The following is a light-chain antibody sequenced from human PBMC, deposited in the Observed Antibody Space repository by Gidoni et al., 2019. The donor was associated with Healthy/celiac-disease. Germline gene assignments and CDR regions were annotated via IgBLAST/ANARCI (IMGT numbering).Light chain of an antibody. CDR1: SSDVGGYNY. V-gene: IGLV2-14*01. Sequence: QSALTQPASVSGSPGQSIPISCTGTSSDVGGYNYVSWYQQHPGKAPKLMIYEVSNRPSGVSNRFSGSKSGLQAEDEADYYCSSYTSSSTLVFGGGTKLTVL. CDR3: SSYTSSSTLV. CDR2: EVS. J-gene: IGLJ3*02.